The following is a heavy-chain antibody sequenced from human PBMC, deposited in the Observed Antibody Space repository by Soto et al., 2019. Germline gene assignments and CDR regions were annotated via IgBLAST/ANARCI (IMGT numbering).Heavy chain of an antibody. Sequence: RGESLKISCKGSGYSFTSYWINWVRQMPGKGLEWMGIIYPGDSDTRYSPSLQGQVTISADKSISTAYLQWRSLKASDTAMYYCARHHGSPGSYFGMDVWGQGTTVTVSS. CDR1: GYSFTSYW. CDR3: ARHHGSPGSYFGMDV. CDR2: IYPGDSDT. J-gene: IGHJ6*02. V-gene: IGHV5-51*01. D-gene: IGHD6-13*01.